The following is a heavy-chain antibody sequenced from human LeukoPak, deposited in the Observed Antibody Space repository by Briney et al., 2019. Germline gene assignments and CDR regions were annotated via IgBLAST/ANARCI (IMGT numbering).Heavy chain of an antibody. V-gene: IGHV3-15*01. Sequence: GGSLRLSCAASGFTVTNAWMSWVRQAPGKGLEWVGRIKSQIGGRTRDYAAPVKGRFTISKDDSKNTLYLQMNGLKTDDTAVYYCTTGDWTAGNWGQGTLVTVSS. CDR2: IKSQIGGRTR. CDR3: TTGDWTAGN. J-gene: IGHJ4*02. CDR1: GFTVTNAW. D-gene: IGHD3/OR15-3a*01.